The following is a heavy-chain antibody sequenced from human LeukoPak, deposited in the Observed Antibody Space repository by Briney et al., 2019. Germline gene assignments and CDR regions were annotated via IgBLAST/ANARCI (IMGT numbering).Heavy chain of an antibody. V-gene: IGHV1-69*06. J-gene: IGHJ4*02. D-gene: IGHD2-2*01. CDR1: GGTFSSYE. CDR3: ASGTTDIVVVPATLRNYYFDY. Sequence: GASVTVSCKASGGTFSSYEISWVLQAPGQGLEWMGGIIPMFGTAKYAQKFQGRVTITADKSTSTAYMELSSLRSEDTAVYYCASGTTDIVVVPATLRNYYFDYWGQGTLVTVSS. CDR2: IIPMFGTA.